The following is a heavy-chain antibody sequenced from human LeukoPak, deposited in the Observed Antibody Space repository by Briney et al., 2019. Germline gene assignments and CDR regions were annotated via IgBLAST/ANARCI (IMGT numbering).Heavy chain of an antibody. Sequence: SETLSLTGTVSGVSISSHYCSWIRQPAGKGLEWIGYIYYSGTTNYNPSLKSRVTISVDTSKNQFSLKLSSVTAADTAVYYCVKESYSRYFDYWGQGTLVTVSS. CDR3: VKESYSRYFDY. CDR1: GVSISSHY. D-gene: IGHD4-11*01. J-gene: IGHJ4*02. CDR2: IYYSGTT. V-gene: IGHV4-59*11.